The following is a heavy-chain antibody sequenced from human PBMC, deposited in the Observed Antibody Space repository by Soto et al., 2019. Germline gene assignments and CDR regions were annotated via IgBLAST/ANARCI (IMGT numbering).Heavy chain of an antibody. J-gene: IGHJ4*02. CDR2: ISYDGSNK. D-gene: IGHD6-19*01. V-gene: IGHV3-30-3*01. Sequence: QVQLLESGGGVVQPGRSLRVSCAASGFTFSSFNMHWVRQAPGKGLEWVALISYDGSNKYVDSVKGRFTISRDNSKNTLDLQMNSLRAEDTAVYYCARTTTVAGTPEFDYWGQGTLVTVSS. CDR3: ARTTTVAGTPEFDY. CDR1: GFTFSSFN.